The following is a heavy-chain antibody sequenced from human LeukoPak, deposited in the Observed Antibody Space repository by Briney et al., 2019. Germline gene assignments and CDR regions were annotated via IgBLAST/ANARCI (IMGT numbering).Heavy chain of an antibody. CDR3: ARGIGASGGYFDN. V-gene: IGHV6-1*01. CDR2: TYYRSKWYT. CDR1: GDSVSSDSAA. D-gene: IGHD6-13*01. Sequence: SQTLSLTCAISGDSVSSDSAAWTWIRQSPSRGLEWLGRTYYRSKWYTDYAASVKSRITITPDTSKNHLALQLSSVSPDDTAVYYCARGIGASGGYFDNWGQGTLVTVSS. J-gene: IGHJ4*01.